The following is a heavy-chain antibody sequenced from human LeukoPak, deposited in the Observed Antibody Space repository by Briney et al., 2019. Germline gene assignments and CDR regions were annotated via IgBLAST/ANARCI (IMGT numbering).Heavy chain of an antibody. CDR2: IYFGGNT. D-gene: IGHD1-14*01. CDR3: ARPRRSVLGTFDI. J-gene: IGHJ3*02. Sequence: SETLSLTCTVSGGSISIISFSWGWIRQPPGMGLEWIGNIYFGGNTYYNPSLKSRVTISVDTSKNQFSLKLRSVTAADTAVYYCARPRRSVLGTFDIWGQGTMVTVSS. V-gene: IGHV4-39*01. CDR1: GGSISIISFS.